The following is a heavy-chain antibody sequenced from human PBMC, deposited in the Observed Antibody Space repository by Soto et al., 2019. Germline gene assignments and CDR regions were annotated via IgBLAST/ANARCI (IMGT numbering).Heavy chain of an antibody. J-gene: IGHJ6*03. D-gene: IGHD2-15*01. CDR3: ARLNNCSGGSCYTPGPYYYYMDV. CDR1: GGSISSSSYY. V-gene: IGHV4-39*01. CDR2: IYYRGST. Sequence: QLQLQESGPGLVKPSETLSLTCTVSGGSISSSSYYWGWIRQPPGKGLEWIGSIYYRGSTYYNPSLKGRVTISVDTSKNQFALKLSSVTAADTAVYYCARLNNCSGGSCYTPGPYYYYMDVWGKGTTVTVSS.